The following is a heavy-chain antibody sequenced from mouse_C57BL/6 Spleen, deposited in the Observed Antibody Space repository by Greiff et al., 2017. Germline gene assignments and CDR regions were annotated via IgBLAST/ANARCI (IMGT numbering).Heavy chain of an antibody. CDR3: ARYYYGSSYWYFDV. D-gene: IGHD1-1*01. Sequence: QVQLQQPGAELVMPGASVKLSCKASGYTFTSYWMHWVKQRPGQGLEWIGEIDPSDSYTNYNQKFKGKSTLTVDKSSSTAYMPLSSLTSEYSAVXYCARYYYGSSYWYFDVWGTGTTVTVSS. J-gene: IGHJ1*03. CDR2: IDPSDSYT. CDR1: GYTFTSYW. V-gene: IGHV1-69*01.